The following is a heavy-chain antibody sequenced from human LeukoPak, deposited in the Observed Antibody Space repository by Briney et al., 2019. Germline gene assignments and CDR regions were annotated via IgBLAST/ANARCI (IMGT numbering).Heavy chain of an antibody. CDR1: GFTFSSYA. J-gene: IGHJ4*02. D-gene: IGHD3-22*01. Sequence: GGSLRLSCAASGFTFSSYAMSWVRQAPGKGLEWVSAISGSGGSTYYADSVKGRFTISRDNSKNTLYPQMNSLRAEDTAVYYCAKGKWLLLFAPFDYWGQGTLVTVSS. CDR3: AKGKWLLLFAPFDY. CDR2: ISGSGGST. V-gene: IGHV3-23*01.